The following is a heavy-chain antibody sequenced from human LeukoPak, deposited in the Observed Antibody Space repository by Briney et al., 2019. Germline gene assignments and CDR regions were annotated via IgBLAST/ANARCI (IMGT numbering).Heavy chain of an antibody. V-gene: IGHV3-21*01. J-gene: IGHJ4*02. D-gene: IGHD3-9*01. Sequence: PGGSLRLSCAASGFTFSNYSMNWVRQAPGKGLEWVSSMSSRSSDIYYADSVKGRFTISRDNAKNSLYLQMNSLRAEDTAVYYCARGEVRGRYFDWLSGAAFYWGQGTLVTVSS. CDR3: ARGEVRGRYFDWLSGAAFY. CDR2: MSSRSSDI. CDR1: GFTFSNYS.